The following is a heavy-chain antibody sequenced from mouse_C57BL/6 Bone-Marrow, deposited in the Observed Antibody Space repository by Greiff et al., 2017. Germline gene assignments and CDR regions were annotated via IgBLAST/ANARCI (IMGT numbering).Heavy chain of an antibody. CDR2: IYPRSGNT. J-gene: IGHJ1*03. CDR3: ARLGLTGDWYFDV. V-gene: IGHV1-81*01. D-gene: IGHD3-3*01. CDR1: GYTFTSYG. Sequence: QVQLQQSGAELARPGASVKLSCKASGYTFTSYGISWVKQRTGQGLEWIGEIYPRSGNTYYNEKFKGKATLTADNSSSTAYMELLSLTSEDSAVYFWARLGLTGDWYFDVWGTGTTVTVSS.